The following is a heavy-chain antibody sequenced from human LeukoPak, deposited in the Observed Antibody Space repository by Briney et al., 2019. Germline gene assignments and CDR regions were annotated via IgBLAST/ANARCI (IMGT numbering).Heavy chain of an antibody. Sequence: PSETLSLTCTVSGGSISTGSYSWNWIRQPTGKGLEWIGRIYTSGSTNYNPSLKSRVTVSVDTSKNQFSLKLSSVTAADTAVYYCARGLWQWLVDYWGQGTLVTVSS. CDR2: IYTSGST. CDR1: GGSISTGSYS. V-gene: IGHV4-61*02. J-gene: IGHJ4*02. D-gene: IGHD6-19*01. CDR3: ARGLWQWLVDY.